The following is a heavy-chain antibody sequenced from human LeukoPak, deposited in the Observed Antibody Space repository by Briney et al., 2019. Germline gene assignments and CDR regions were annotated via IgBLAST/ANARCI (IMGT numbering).Heavy chain of an antibody. CDR1: GFTFSSYG. V-gene: IGHV3-30*02. Sequence: GGSLRLSCAASGFTFSSYGMHWVRQAPGKGLEWVAFIRYDGSNKYYADSVKGRFTISRDNSKNTLYLQMNSLRAEDTAVYYCARELGATSMGRLYYFDYWGQGTLVTVSS. D-gene: IGHD1-26*01. CDR2: IRYDGSNK. J-gene: IGHJ4*02. CDR3: ARELGATSMGRLYYFDY.